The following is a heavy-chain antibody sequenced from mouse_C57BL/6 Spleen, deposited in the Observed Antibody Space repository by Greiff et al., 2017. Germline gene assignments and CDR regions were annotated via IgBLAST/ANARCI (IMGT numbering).Heavy chain of an antibody. CDR2: IRNKADNHAT. V-gene: IGHV6-6*01. J-gene: IGHJ3*01. CDR1: GFTFSDAW. D-gene: IGHD2-4*01. CDR3: TRRIWDYATGDWFAY. Sequence: DVMLVESGGGLVQPGGSMKLSCAASGFTFSDAWMDWVRQSPEKGLEWVAEIRNKADNHATYYAESVKGRFTISRDDSKSSVYLQMNSIRAEDTGIYYYTRRIWDYATGDWFAYWGQGTLVTVSA.